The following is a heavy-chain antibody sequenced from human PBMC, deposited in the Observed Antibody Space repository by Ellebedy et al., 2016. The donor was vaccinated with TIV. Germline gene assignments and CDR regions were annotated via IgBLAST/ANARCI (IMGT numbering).Heavy chain of an antibody. J-gene: IGHJ4*02. CDR2: INNDGSTT. D-gene: IGHD6-19*01. Sequence: GGSLRLXXAPSGFTFSSYAMSWVRQAPGKGLEWVPRINNDGSTTSYADSVKDRFTVSRDNAKSSLYLQMNRLRNEDTAIYYCALLAVAARFDYWGQGVLVTVSA. V-gene: IGHV3-74*01. CDR1: GFTFSSYA. CDR3: ALLAVAARFDY.